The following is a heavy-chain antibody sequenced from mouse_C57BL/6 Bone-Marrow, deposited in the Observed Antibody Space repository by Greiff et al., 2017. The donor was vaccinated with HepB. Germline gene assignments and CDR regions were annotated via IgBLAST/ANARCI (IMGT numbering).Heavy chain of an antibody. J-gene: IGHJ1*03. CDR1: GYTFTSYW. Sequence: VQLQQPGAELVMPGASVKLSCKASGYTFTSYWMHWVKQRPGQGLEWIGEIDPSDSYTNYNQKFKGKSTLTVDKSSSTASMQLSSLTSEDSAVYYCARYYWYFDFWGTGTTVTVSS. CDR2: IDPSDSYT. V-gene: IGHV1-69*01. CDR3: ARYYWYFDF.